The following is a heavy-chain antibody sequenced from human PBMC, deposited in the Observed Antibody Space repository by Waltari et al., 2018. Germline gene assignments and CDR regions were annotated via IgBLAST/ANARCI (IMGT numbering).Heavy chain of an antibody. CDR2: INPNSGGT. Sequence: QVQLVQSGAAVKKPGASVKVSCKASGYTFTGHYLHWVLKAPGQGLAWMGRINPNSGGTNYAQKFQGRVTMTRDTSISTAYMELSRLRSDDTAVYYCARVLHPVGAPTIDAFDIWGQGTMVTVSS. CDR1: GYTFTGHY. CDR3: ARVLHPVGAPTIDAFDI. V-gene: IGHV1-2*06. D-gene: IGHD1-26*01. J-gene: IGHJ3*02.